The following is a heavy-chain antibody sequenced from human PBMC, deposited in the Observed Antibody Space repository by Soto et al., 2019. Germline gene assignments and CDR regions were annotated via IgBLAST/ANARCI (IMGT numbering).Heavy chain of an antibody. Sequence: GESLKISCKGSGYSFTSYWISWVRQMPGKGLDWMGRIDPSDSYTNYSPSFQGHVTISADKSISTAYLQWSSLKASDTAMYYCARRIAVAGTTLYYYYGMDVWGQGTTVTVSS. D-gene: IGHD6-19*01. V-gene: IGHV5-10-1*01. J-gene: IGHJ6*02. CDR1: GYSFTSYW. CDR3: ARRIAVAGTTLYYYYGMDV. CDR2: IDPSDSYT.